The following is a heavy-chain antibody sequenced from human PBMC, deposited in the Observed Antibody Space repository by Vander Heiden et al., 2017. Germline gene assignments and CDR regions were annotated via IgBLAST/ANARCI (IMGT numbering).Heavy chain of an antibody. D-gene: IGHD3-22*01. CDR3: ARAIGYDSSGPADWYFDL. CDR1: GGSLSSGGSY. V-gene: IGHV4-31*03. J-gene: IGHJ2*01. CDR2: IYYSGST. Sequence: QVQLQESGPGLVKPSQTLSLTCTVSGGSLSSGGSYWSWIRPHPGKGLEWIGYIYYSGSTYYNPSLKSRVTISVDTSKNQFSLKLSSVTAADTAVYYCARAIGYDSSGPADWYFDLWGRGTLVTVSS.